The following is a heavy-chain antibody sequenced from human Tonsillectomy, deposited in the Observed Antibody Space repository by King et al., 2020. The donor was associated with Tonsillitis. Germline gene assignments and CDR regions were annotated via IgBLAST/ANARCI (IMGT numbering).Heavy chain of an antibody. V-gene: IGHV3-7*03. Sequence: VQLVESGGGLVQPGGSLRLSCAGPGFTFRSYWMSWVRQAPGKGLEWVANIKQDGSEKYYVDSVKGRFTISRDNAKNSLYLQMNSLRAEDTAVYYCARSHQLISWYFDLWGRGTLVTVSS. D-gene: IGHD1-1*01. CDR3: ARSHQLISWYFDL. CDR2: IKQDGSEK. CDR1: GFTFRSYW. J-gene: IGHJ2*01.